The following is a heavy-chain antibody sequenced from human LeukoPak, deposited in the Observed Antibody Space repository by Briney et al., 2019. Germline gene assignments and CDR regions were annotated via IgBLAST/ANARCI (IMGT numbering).Heavy chain of an antibody. D-gene: IGHD2-15*01. CDR1: GYSFTSYW. J-gene: IGHJ3*02. CDR3: ARTPFASFDI. CDR2: IYPSDSET. Sequence: GASLQISCKGSGYSFTSYWIGWVRQMPGKGLEWMGIIYPSDSETKYSPSFQGQVTISADKSISTAYLQWSSLKASDTAIYYCARTPFASFDIWGQGTMVTVSS. V-gene: IGHV5-51*01.